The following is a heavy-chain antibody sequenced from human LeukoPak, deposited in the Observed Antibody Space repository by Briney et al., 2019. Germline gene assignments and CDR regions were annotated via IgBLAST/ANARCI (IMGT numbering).Heavy chain of an antibody. Sequence: PSETLSLTCTVSGGSISSYYWSWIRQPPGKGLEWIGYIYYSGSTNYNPSLKSRVTISVDTSKNQFSLKLSSVTAADTAVYYCARGLGSSSPYNWFDPWGQGTLVTVSS. J-gene: IGHJ5*02. CDR3: ARGLGSSSPYNWFDP. V-gene: IGHV4-59*01. CDR2: IYYSGST. D-gene: IGHD6-6*01. CDR1: GGSISSYY.